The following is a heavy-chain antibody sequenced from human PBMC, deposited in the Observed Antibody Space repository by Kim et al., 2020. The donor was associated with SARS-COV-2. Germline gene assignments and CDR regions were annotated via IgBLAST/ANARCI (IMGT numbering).Heavy chain of an antibody. Sequence: YSPSFQGQVTISADKSINTAYLQWDSLKASDTAMYYCARRRLLVPGGAFDDWGQGTLVTVSS. J-gene: IGHJ4*02. D-gene: IGHD6-6*01. CDR3: ARRRLLVPGGAFDD. V-gene: IGHV5-51*01.